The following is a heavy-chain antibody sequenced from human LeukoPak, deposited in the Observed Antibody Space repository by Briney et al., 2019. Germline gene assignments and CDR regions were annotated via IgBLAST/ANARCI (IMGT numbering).Heavy chain of an antibody. J-gene: IGHJ4*02. V-gene: IGHV1-18*01. D-gene: IGHD3-10*01. CDR1: GYTFTSYG. CDR3: ARGVSMYYYGSGSYY. CDR2: ISAYNGNT. Sequence: GASVKVSCKASGYTFTSYGISWVRQAPGQGLEWMGWISAYNGNTNYAQKLQGRVTMTTDTSTSTAYMELRSLRSDDTAVYYYARGVSMYYYGSGSYYWGQGTRVTVSS.